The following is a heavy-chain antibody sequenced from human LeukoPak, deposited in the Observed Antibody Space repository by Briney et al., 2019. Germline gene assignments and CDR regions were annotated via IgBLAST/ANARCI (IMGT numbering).Heavy chain of an antibody. CDR1: GDSVSSNRAV. D-gene: IGHD6-13*01. Sequence: SQTLSLTCAISGDSVSSNRAVWNWIRQSPSRGFEWLGRTYYRSKWYYDYAISVKSRININPDTSKNQFSLQLNSVTPEDTAVYYCGREAAAGWVEDWGQGTLVTVSP. V-gene: IGHV6-1*01. CDR3: GREAAAGWVED. J-gene: IGHJ4*02. CDR2: TYYRSKWYY.